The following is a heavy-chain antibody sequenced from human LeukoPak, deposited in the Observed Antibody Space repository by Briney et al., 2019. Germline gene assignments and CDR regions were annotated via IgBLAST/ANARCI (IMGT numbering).Heavy chain of an antibody. V-gene: IGHV4-4*02. D-gene: IGHD3-22*01. J-gene: IGHJ4*02. CDR3: ATGGGYYYDSSGDDY. Sequence: SGTLSLTCAVSGGSISSSNWWSWVRQPPGKGLEWIGEIYHSGSTNYNPSLKSRVTISVDTSKNQFSLKLSSVTAADTAVYYCATGGGYYYDSSGDDYWGQGTLVTVSS. CDR1: GGSISSSNW. CDR2: IYHSGST.